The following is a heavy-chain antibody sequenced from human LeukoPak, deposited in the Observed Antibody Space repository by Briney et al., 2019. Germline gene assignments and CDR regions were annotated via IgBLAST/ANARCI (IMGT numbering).Heavy chain of an antibody. V-gene: IGHV4-59*08. J-gene: IGHJ4*02. CDR3: ARLSTMIAMADY. D-gene: IGHD3-22*01. CDR1: GGSISSYY. CDR2: IYSDGST. Sequence: SETLSLTCTVSGGSISSYYWSWIRQPPGKGLEWIGYIYSDGSTDYYPSLKGRVTISVDTSKNQFSLKLSSVTAADTAVYYCARLSTMIAMADYWGQGTLVTVSS.